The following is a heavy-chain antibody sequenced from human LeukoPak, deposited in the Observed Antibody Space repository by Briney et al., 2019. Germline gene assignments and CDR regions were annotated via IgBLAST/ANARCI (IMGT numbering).Heavy chain of an antibody. CDR2: MNPNSGNA. J-gene: IGHJ4*02. V-gene: IGHV1-8*01. CDR1: GYTFTSYD. D-gene: IGHD6-13*01. Sequence: GASVKVSCKASGYTFTSYDINWVRQATGQGLEWMGWMNPNSGNAGYAQKFQGRVTMTRNSSISTPYMESSSLRSEDTAVYDCARRIATGGTTIGYWGQGTLVTVSS. CDR3: ARRIATGGTTIGY.